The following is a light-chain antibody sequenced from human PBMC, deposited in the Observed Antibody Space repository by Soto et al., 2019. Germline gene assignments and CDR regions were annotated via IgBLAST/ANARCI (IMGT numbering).Light chain of an antibody. Sequence: DMPMTQSPTTLSASVGDRVTITCRVSQNIRSWLAWYQQKPGKAPKVLIYDASTLESGVPSRFSGSGFGTEFTLTISSLQPDDFATYYCQHYNGYFGQGTKLEIK. V-gene: IGKV1-5*01. CDR2: DAS. J-gene: IGKJ2*01. CDR1: QNIRSW. CDR3: QHYNGY.